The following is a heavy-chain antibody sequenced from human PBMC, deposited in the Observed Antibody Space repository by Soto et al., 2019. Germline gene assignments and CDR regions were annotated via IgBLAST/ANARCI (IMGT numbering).Heavy chain of an antibody. D-gene: IGHD3-22*01. CDR3: ARNGQSAHYYDMIASPDN. J-gene: IGHJ4*02. CDR1: GFTFSDYY. Sequence: LRLSCAASGFTFSDYYMSWIRQPPGKGLEWVSYISSSSHTNYADSVKGRFTISRDNSKNSLYLQMNSLRVEDTAVYYCARNGQSAHYYDMIASPDNWGQGTLLTISS. V-gene: IGHV3-11*06. CDR2: ISSSSHT.